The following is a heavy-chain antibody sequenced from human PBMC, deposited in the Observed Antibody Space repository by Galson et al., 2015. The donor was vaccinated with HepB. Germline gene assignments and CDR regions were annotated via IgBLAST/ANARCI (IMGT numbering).Heavy chain of an antibody. Sequence: SVKVSCKASGYTFTSYYMHWVRQAPGQGLERMGIINPSGGSTSYAQKFQGRVTMTRDTSTSTVYMELSSLRSEDTAVYYCARDRYCSSTSCQNRGGMDVWGQGTTVTVSS. J-gene: IGHJ6*02. CDR3: ARDRYCSSTSCQNRGGMDV. V-gene: IGHV1-46*03. CDR1: GYTFTSYY. CDR2: INPSGGST. D-gene: IGHD2-2*01.